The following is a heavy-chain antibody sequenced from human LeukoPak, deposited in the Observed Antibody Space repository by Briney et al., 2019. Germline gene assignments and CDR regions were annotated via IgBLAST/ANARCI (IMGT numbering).Heavy chain of an antibody. D-gene: IGHD3-10*01. Sequence: ASVKVSCKASGYTFTGYYMHWVRQAPGQGLEWMGWINPNSGGTNYAQKLQGRVTMTTDTSTSTAYMELRSLRSDDTAVYYCARVYGSGFRYYGMDVWGQGTTVTVSS. CDR2: INPNSGGT. V-gene: IGHV1-2*02. CDR1: GYTFTGYY. J-gene: IGHJ6*02. CDR3: ARVYGSGFRYYGMDV.